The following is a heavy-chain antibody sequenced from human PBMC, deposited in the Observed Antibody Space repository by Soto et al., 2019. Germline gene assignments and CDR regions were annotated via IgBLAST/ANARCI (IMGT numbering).Heavy chain of an antibody. V-gene: IGHV3-23*01. CDR1: GFTFSSYA. D-gene: IGHD2-2*02. Sequence: EVQLLESGGGLVQPGGSLRLSCAASGFTFSSYAMSWVRQAPGKGLEWVSDISGSGGSTYYADSVKGRFTISRDNSKNTLYLQMNSLRAEDTAVYYCAVYCSSTSCYTYAFDIWGQGTMVTVSS. CDR3: AVYCSSTSCYTYAFDI. CDR2: ISGSGGST. J-gene: IGHJ3*02.